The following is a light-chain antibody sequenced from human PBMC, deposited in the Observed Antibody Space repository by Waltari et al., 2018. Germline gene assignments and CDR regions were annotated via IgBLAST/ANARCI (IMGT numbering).Light chain of an antibody. CDR2: AAS. CDR3: QQSYSTET. CDR1: QSLSSY. Sequence: DIQMTQSPSSLSASVGERVTITCRASQSLSSYLNWDQQKPGKAPKLLNYAASSLQSGVPSRFSGSGSGTDFTLTISSLQPEDFATYYCQQSYSTETFGQGTKVEIK. V-gene: IGKV1-39*01. J-gene: IGKJ1*01.